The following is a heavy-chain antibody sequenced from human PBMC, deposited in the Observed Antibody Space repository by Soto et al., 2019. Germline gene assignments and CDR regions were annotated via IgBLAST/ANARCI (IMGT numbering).Heavy chain of an antibody. CDR2: IIPILGIA. CDR1: GGTFSSYT. CDR3: AREHTVVVPAARNWFDP. Sequence: GASVKVSCKASGGTFSSYTISWVRQAPGQGLEWMGRIIPILGIANYAQKFQGRVTITADKSTSTAYMELSSLRSEDTAVYYCAREHTVVVPAARNWFDPWGQGTLVTVSS. J-gene: IGHJ5*02. D-gene: IGHD2-2*01. V-gene: IGHV1-69*04.